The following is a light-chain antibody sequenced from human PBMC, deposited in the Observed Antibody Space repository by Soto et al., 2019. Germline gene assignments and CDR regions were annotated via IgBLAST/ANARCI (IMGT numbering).Light chain of an antibody. CDR1: SSNIGAGYD. CDR3: QSYDSSLSGDV. Sequence: QSVLTQPPSVSGAPGQRVTISCTGSSSNIGAGYDVHWYQQLPGTAPKLLIYGNSNRPSGVPDRFSGSKSGTSASLAITGLQAEDEADYYCQSYDSSLSGDVFGPGTKVTVL. V-gene: IGLV1-40*01. CDR2: GNS. J-gene: IGLJ1*01.